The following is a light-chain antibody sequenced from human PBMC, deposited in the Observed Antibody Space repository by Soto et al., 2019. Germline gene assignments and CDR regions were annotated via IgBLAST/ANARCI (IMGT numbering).Light chain of an antibody. CDR2: DVN. CDR3: CSYAGSYTVV. Sequence: QSALTQPRSVSWSPGQSVTISCTGTSSDVGGYNYVSGYQQHPGKAPKLMIYDVNKRPSGVPDRFSGSKSGNTASLTISGLQAEDEADYYCCSYAGSYTVVFGGGTKLTVL. V-gene: IGLV2-11*01. CDR1: SSDVGGYNY. J-gene: IGLJ2*01.